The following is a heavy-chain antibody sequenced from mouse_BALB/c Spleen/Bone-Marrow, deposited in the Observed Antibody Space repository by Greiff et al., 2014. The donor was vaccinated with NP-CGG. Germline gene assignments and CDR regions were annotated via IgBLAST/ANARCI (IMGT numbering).Heavy chain of an antibody. CDR2: IYPGNVNT. CDR1: GYTFTSYY. CDR3: ARHKWAMDY. J-gene: IGHJ4*01. D-gene: IGHD1-3*01. V-gene: IGHV1S56*01. Sequence: QVQLQQSGPELVKPGASVRISCKASGYTFTSYYIYWVKQRPGRGLEWIGWIYPGNVNTKYNENFKVKATLTADKSSSTDYMQLSSQTSEDSAVYICARHKWAMDYWGQGTSVTVSS.